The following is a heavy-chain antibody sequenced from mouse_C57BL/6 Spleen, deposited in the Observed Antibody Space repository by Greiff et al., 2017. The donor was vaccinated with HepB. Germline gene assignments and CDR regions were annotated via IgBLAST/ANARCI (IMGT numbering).Heavy chain of an antibody. V-gene: IGHV5-9*01. D-gene: IGHD4-1*01. CDR2: ISGGGGNT. J-gene: IGHJ3*01. CDR1: GFTFSSYT. CDR3: ARSNFAY. Sequence: EVQVVESGGGLVKPGGSLKLSCAASGFTFSSYTMSWVRQTPEKRLEWVATISGGGGNTYYPDSVKGRFTISRDNAKNTLYLQMSRLRSEDTALYYCARSNFAYWGQGTLVTVSA.